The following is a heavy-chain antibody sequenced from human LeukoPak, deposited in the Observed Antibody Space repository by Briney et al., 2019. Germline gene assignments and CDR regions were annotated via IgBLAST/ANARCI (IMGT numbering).Heavy chain of an antibody. CDR3: ATRGTTVVTGDFDY. D-gene: IGHD4-23*01. CDR1: GYTFTSYY. Sequence: ASVKISCKASGYTFTSYYMHWVRQAPGQGLEWMGIINPSGGSTSYAQKFQGRVTMTRDTSTGTVYMELSSLRSEDTAVYYCATRGTTVVTGDFDYWGQGTLVTVSS. CDR2: INPSGGST. J-gene: IGHJ4*02. V-gene: IGHV1-46*01.